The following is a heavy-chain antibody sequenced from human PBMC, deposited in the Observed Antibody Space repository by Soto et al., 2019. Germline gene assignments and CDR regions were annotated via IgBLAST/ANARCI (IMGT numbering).Heavy chain of an antibody. D-gene: IGHD4-17*01. CDR1: GYTFTSHD. V-gene: IGHV1-8*01. CDR2: MNLNSGNT. J-gene: IGHJ4*02. Sequence: QVQLVQSGAEVKKSGASVKVSCKASGYTFTSHDINWVRQATGQGLEWMGWMNLNSGNTGYAQKFQGRVTMTRNTSISTAYMELSSLRSEDTAVYYCARWDYGVYVRFDYWGQGTLVTVSS. CDR3: ARWDYGVYVRFDY.